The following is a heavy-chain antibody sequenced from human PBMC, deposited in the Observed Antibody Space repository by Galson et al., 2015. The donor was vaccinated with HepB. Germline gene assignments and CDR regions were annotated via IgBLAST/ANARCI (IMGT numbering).Heavy chain of an antibody. CDR1: GFTFSSYS. V-gene: IGHV3-21*01. Sequence: SLRLSCAASGFTFSSYSMNWVRQAPGKGLEWVSSISSSSSYIYDADSVKGRFTISRDNAKNSLYLQMNSLRAEDTSVYHCPRDSGNYYGSASLGYWGQGTLVTVSS. CDR3: PRDSGNYYGSASLGY. D-gene: IGHD3-10*01. J-gene: IGHJ4*02. CDR2: ISSSSSYI.